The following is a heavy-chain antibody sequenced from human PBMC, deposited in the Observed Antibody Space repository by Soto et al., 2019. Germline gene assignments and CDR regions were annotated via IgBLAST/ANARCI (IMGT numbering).Heavy chain of an antibody. CDR3: ARVARRVTIFGVVKPHGMDV. J-gene: IGHJ6*02. D-gene: IGHD3-3*01. CDR2: INPNSGGT. CDR1: GYTFTGYY. V-gene: IGHV1-2*02. Sequence: ASVTVSCKASGYTFTGYYMHWVRQAPGQGLEWMGWINPNSGGTNYAQKFQGRVTMTRDTSISTAYMELSRLRSDDTAVYYCARVARRVTIFGVVKPHGMDVWGHGTTVTVS.